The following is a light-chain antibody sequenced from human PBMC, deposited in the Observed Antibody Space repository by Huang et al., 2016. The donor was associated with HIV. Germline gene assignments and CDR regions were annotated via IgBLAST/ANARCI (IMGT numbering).Light chain of an antibody. V-gene: IGKV1-39*01. Sequence: IQMTQSPSSLSASVGDRVTITCRAGQRIDGYFNWYQQKSGKAPKLLISSASTLHTGVPPRFSGSGSGTDYTLIINNVQPDDFATYYCQQSYSTLITFGQGSRL. CDR1: QRIDGY. J-gene: IGKJ5*01. CDR2: SAS. CDR3: QQSYSTLIT.